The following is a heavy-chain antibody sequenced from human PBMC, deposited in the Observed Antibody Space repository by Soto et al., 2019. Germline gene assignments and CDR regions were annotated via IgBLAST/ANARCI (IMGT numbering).Heavy chain of an antibody. CDR2: IYYSGST. Sequence: QVQLQESGPGLVKPSETLSLTCTVSSGSISSYYWSWIRQPPGKGLEWIGYIYYSGSTNYNPSLKSRVTISVDTSKNQFSLKLSSVTAADMAVYYCARNYGPGYTFDYWGQGTLVTVSS. CDR3: ARNYGPGYTFDY. CDR1: SGSISSYY. J-gene: IGHJ4*02. D-gene: IGHD3-10*01. V-gene: IGHV4-59*08.